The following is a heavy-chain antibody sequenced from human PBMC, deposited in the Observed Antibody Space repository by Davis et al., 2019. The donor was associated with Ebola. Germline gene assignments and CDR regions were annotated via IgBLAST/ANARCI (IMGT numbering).Heavy chain of an antibody. CDR1: GFTFSSYW. CDR2: IYHSGST. J-gene: IGHJ1*01. Sequence: MPGGSLTLPCAASGFTFSSYWMSWVRQAPGKGLEWIGEIYHSGSTNYSPSLKSRVTISVDKSKNQFSLKLSSVTAADTAVYYCARRPEDSSGYPAEYFQHWGQGTLVTVSS. D-gene: IGHD3-22*01. V-gene: IGHV4-4*02. CDR3: ARRPEDSSGYPAEYFQH.